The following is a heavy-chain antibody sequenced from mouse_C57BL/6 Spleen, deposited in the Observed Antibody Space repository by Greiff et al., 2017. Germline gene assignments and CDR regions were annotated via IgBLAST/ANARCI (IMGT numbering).Heavy chain of an antibody. CDR1: GYAFTNYL. J-gene: IGHJ4*01. Sequence: QVQLQQSGAELVRPGTSVKVSCKASGYAFTNYLIEWVKQRPGQGLEWIGVINPGSGGTNYNEKFKGKATLTADNSSSTAYMQLSSLTSEDSAVYFCAETAQAGYAMDYWGQGTSVTVAS. V-gene: IGHV1-54*01. CDR2: INPGSGGT. CDR3: AETAQAGYAMDY. D-gene: IGHD3-2*02.